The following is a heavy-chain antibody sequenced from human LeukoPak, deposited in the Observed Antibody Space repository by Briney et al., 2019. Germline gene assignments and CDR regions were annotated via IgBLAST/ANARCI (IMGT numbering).Heavy chain of an antibody. V-gene: IGHV3-66*01. D-gene: IGHD3-9*01. CDR2: IYSGGST. J-gene: IGHJ6*02. Sequence: GGSLRLSCAASGFTVSSNYMSWVRQAPGKGLEWVSVIYSGGSTYYADSVKGRFTISRDNSKNTLYLQTNSLRAEDTAVYYCASVYYDILTGYWPGMDVWGQGTTVTVSS. CDR1: GFTVSSNY. CDR3: ASVYYDILTGYWPGMDV.